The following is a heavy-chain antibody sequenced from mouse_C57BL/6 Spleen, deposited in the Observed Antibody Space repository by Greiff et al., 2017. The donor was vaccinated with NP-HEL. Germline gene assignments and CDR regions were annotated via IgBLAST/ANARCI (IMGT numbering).Heavy chain of an antibody. CDR1: GFTFSSYG. D-gene: IGHD3-1*01. V-gene: IGHV5-6*01. Sequence: EVLLVESGGDLVKPGGSLKLSCAASGFTFSSYGMSWVRQTPDKRLEWVATISSGGSYTYYPDSVKGRFTISRDNAKNTLYLQMSSLKSEDTAMYYCARNGLSGLGFFDYWGQGTTLTVSS. CDR3: ARNGLSGLGFFDY. J-gene: IGHJ2*01. CDR2: ISSGGSYT.